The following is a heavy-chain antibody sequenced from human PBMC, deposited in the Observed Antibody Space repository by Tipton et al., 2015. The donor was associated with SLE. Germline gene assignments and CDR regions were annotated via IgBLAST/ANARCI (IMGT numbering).Heavy chain of an antibody. D-gene: IGHD4-23*01. CDR1: GGSISSYY. V-gene: IGHV4-59*12. J-gene: IGHJ4*02. Sequence: TLSLTCAVSGGSISSYYWSWIRQPPGKGLEWIGCIYYSGSTNYNPSLKSRVTISVDTSKNQFSLKLSSVNAADTAVYYCARHGGYYFDYWGQGTLVTVSS. CDR2: IYYSGST. CDR3: ARHGGYYFDY.